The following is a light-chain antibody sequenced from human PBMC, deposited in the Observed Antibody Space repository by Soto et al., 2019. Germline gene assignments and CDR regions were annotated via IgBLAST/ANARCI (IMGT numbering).Light chain of an antibody. V-gene: IGLV2-14*01. CDR2: EVN. CDR1: SSDVGGYNY. Sequence: QSVLTQPASVSGSPGQSITISCTGTSSDVGGYNYVSWYQQHPDKAPKLILYEVNNRPSGVSNRFSGSKSGNTASLTISGLQTEDGADYYCSSYTDNSTLVFGTGTQLTVL. CDR3: SSYTDNSTLV. J-gene: IGLJ6*01.